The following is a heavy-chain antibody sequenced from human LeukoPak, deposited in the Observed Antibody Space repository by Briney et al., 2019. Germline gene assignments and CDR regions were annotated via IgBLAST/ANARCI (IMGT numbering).Heavy chain of an antibody. CDR3: ARDHGYHAVRNYYGSGSYYNYYYGMDV. CDR1: GFTFSSYA. CDR2: ISYDGSNK. D-gene: IGHD3-10*01. J-gene: IGHJ6*02. V-gene: IGHV3-30*04. Sequence: PGRSLRLSCAASGFTFSSYAMHWVRQAPGKGLEWVAVISYDGSNKYYADSVKGRFTISRDNSKNTLHLQMNSLRAEDTAVYYCARDHGYHAVRNYYGSGSYYNYYYGMDVWGQGTTVTVSS.